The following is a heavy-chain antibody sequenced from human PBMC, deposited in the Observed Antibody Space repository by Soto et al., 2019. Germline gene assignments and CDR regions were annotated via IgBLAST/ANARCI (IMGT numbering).Heavy chain of an antibody. CDR1: GDSVSSNSAA. J-gene: IGHJ4*02. V-gene: IGHV6-1*01. CDR2: TYYNSIWYT. D-gene: IGHD3-10*01. CDR3: ARNNYGSGSYYSSFDD. Sequence: QVQLQQSGPGLVKPSQTLSLTCVISGDSVSSNSAAWNWIRQSPSRGLEWLGRTYYNSIWYTDYALFVKSRLTINPYTSKNQVTLQLNSVTPEDTAVYYCARNNYGSGSYYSSFDDWGQGILVTVSS.